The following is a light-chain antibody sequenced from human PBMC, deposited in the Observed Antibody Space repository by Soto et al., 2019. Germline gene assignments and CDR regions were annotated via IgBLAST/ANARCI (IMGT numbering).Light chain of an antibody. CDR3: QQRSNWPRT. Sequence: EIVLTQSPATLSLSPVERATLSCRASQSVSSYLASYQQKPGQAPRLLIYDASNRATGIPARFSGSGSGTDFTLTISSLEPEDFAVYYCQQRSNWPRTFGQGTKVDI. J-gene: IGKJ1*01. V-gene: IGKV3-11*01. CDR1: QSVSSY. CDR2: DAS.